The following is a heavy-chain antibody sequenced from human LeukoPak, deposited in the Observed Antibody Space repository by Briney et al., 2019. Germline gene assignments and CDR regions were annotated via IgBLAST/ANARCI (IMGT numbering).Heavy chain of an antibody. CDR3: ARQLYYDILTGSGNLFDY. CDR2: IYYSGST. V-gene: IGHV4-39*01. Sequence: SETLSLTCTVSGGSISSSSYYWGWIRQPPGKGLEWIGSIYYSGSTYYNPSLKSRVTISVDMSKNQFSLKLSSVTAADTAVYYCARQLYYDILTGSGNLFDYWGQGTLVTVSS. J-gene: IGHJ4*02. CDR1: GGSISSSSYY. D-gene: IGHD3-9*01.